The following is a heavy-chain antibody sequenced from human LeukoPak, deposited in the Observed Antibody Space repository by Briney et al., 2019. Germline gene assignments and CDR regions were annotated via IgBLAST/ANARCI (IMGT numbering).Heavy chain of an antibody. D-gene: IGHD2-2*01. CDR3: ARQEVYCSSTSCYARGYSYGTFFDY. V-gene: IGHV4-39*01. Sequence: SETLSLTCSVSGGSMSSYYWGWIRQPPGKGLEWIGTIYYSGSTYYNPSLKSRVTISVDTSKNQFSLKLSSVTAADTAVYYCARQEVYCSSTSCYARGYSYGTFFDYWGQGTLVTVSS. CDR1: GGSMSSYY. J-gene: IGHJ4*02. CDR2: IYYSGST.